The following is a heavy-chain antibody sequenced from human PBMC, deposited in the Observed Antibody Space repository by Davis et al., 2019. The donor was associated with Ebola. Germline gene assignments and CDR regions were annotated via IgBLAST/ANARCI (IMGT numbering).Heavy chain of an antibody. CDR1: GYTFNLYG. Sequence: ASVKVSCKASGYTFNLYGISWVRQAPGQGLEWMGWISAYNGNTNYAQRFQDRVTMTTDTSTNTAYMEVRGLRSDDTAVYYCARSITMIVVGYFDYWGQGTLVTVSS. D-gene: IGHD3-22*01. V-gene: IGHV1-18*01. CDR3: ARSITMIVVGYFDY. CDR2: ISAYNGNT. J-gene: IGHJ4*02.